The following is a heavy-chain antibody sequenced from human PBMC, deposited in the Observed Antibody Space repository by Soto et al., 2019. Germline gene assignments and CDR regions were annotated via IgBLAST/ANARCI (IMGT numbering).Heavy chain of an antibody. CDR1: GYTFTDYY. Sequence: QVQLVQSGAEVKKPGASVKVSCKASGYTFTDYYMNWVRQAPGQGLEWMGWINPNNGVTNYAQKFQGRVTMTRDTSISTAYMDLSRLRSDDTAVYHCARGALIVANWFAPSGQGTPVTVSS. D-gene: IGHD5-12*01. J-gene: IGHJ5*02. CDR2: INPNNGVT. CDR3: ARGALIVANWFAP. V-gene: IGHV1-2*02.